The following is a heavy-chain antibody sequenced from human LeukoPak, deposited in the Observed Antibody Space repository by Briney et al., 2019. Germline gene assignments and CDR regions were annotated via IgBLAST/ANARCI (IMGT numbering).Heavy chain of an antibody. J-gene: IGHJ4*02. V-gene: IGHV1-46*01. D-gene: IGHD3-16*01. Sequence: ASVKVSCKASGYTFTSYYMHWVRQAPGQGLEWMGMINPSGGSTSYAQKFQGRVTMTRDMSTSTVYMELSSLRSEDTAVYYCAREGGRGAVTFDYWGQGTLVTVSS. CDR3: AREGGRGAVTFDY. CDR2: INPSGGST. CDR1: GYTFTSYY.